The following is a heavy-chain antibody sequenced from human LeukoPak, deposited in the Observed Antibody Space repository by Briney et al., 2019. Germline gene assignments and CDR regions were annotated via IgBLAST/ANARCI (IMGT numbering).Heavy chain of an antibody. Sequence: LGGSLRLSCAASGFTFSSYAMSWIRQPPGKGLEWIGYIHYSGSANYNPSLKSRVTISVDTSKNQFSLKLSSVTAADTAVYYCATHADIGYYNYFDYWGQGTLVTVSS. J-gene: IGHJ4*02. CDR1: GFTFSSYA. D-gene: IGHD3-3*01. CDR2: IHYSGSA. V-gene: IGHV4-59*08. CDR3: ATHADIGYYNYFDY.